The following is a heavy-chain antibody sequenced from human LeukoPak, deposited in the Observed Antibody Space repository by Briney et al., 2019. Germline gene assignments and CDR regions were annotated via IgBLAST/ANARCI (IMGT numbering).Heavy chain of an antibody. CDR3: ARVSTRLGYCSGGSCHYDDY. CDR2: IYYSGST. D-gene: IGHD2-15*01. J-gene: IGHJ4*02. V-gene: IGHV4-59*12. Sequence: PSETLSLTCTVSGGSISSYYWSWIRQPPGKGLEWIGYIYYSGSTNYNPSLKSRVTISVDTSKNQFSLKLSSVTAADTAVYYCARVSTRLGYCSGGSCHYDDYWGQGTLVTVSS. CDR1: GGSISSYY.